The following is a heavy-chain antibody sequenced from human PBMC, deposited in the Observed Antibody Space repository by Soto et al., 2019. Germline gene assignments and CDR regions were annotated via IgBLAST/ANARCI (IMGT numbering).Heavy chain of an antibody. Sequence: EVQLVESGGGLVQPGGSLRLSCAASGFSFSSQWMYWVRQSPGKGPVWVSYINNEGSRIGYADSVKGRFTIARDNAKNTLYLKMNSLRVEDTAVYYCVKDIRWGRGTLVTVSS. V-gene: IGHV3-74*01. CDR1: GFSFSSQW. CDR2: INNEGSRI. CDR3: VKDIR. J-gene: IGHJ4*02.